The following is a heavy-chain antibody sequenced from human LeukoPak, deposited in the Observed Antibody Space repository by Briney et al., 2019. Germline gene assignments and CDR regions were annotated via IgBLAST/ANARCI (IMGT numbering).Heavy chain of an antibody. CDR1: GGTFISYA. D-gene: IGHD3-22*01. Sequence: ASVKVSCKASGGTFISYAISWVRQAPGQGVEGMGGIIPIFGTANYAQKFQGSVTIHADESTSTAYMELSSLRSEDTAVYYCAREMDYDSGGPFDYWGQGTLVTVSS. J-gene: IGHJ4*02. CDR2: IIPIFGTA. V-gene: IGHV1-69*13. CDR3: AREMDYDSGGPFDY.